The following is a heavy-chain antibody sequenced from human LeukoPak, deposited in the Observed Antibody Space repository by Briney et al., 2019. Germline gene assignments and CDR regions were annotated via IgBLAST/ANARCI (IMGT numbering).Heavy chain of an antibody. D-gene: IGHD6-13*01. CDR3: ARDMPRATAAGTDYYYGMDV. CDR1: GGTFSSYA. Sequence: GASVKVSCKASGGTFSSYAISWVRQAPGQGLEWMGGIIPIFGTANYAQKFQGRVTITADESTSTAYMELSSLRSEDTAVYYCARDMPRATAAGTDYYYGMDVWGQGTTVTVSS. V-gene: IGHV1-69*13. CDR2: IIPIFGTA. J-gene: IGHJ6*02.